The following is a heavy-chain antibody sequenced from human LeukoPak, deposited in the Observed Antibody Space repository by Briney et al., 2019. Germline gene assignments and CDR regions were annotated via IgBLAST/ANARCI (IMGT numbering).Heavy chain of an antibody. CDR2: ISSSSSYI. V-gene: IGHV3-21*01. Sequence: PGGSLRLFCAASGFTFSSYSMNWVRQAPGKGLEWVSSISSSSSYIYYADSVKGRFTISRDNAKNSLYLKMNSRRAEDTAVYYCARGGETGTSPFDYWDQGTLVTVSS. CDR1: GFTFSSYS. J-gene: IGHJ4*02. D-gene: IGHD1-7*01. CDR3: ARGGETGTSPFDY.